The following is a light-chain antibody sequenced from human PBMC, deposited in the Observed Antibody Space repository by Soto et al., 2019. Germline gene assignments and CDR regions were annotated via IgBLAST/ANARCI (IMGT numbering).Light chain of an antibody. J-gene: IGKJ1*01. Sequence: DIQMTQSPSTLSASEGDRVTITCRASQSVSSKLAWYQQKPGKAPKLLIYKASSLETGVPSRLSGSGSGTEFTLTISSLQPDDFATYYCQQYNTYWTFGQGTKVDIK. CDR2: KAS. V-gene: IGKV1-5*03. CDR3: QQYNTYWT. CDR1: QSVSSK.